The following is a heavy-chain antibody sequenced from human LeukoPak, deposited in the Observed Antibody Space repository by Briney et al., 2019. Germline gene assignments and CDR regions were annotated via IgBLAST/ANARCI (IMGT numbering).Heavy chain of an antibody. CDR1: GGSLNTYY. CDR2: ISYTGST. D-gene: IGHD5-18*01. J-gene: IGHJ4*02. Sequence: SETLSLTCNVSGGSLNTYYWSWVRQPPGKGLEWIGYISYTGSTNYNPSLRSRVTISVDTSKTQFSLKLSSVTAADTAVYYCARHRLGYSYGPFDYWGQGTLVTASS. V-gene: IGHV4-59*08. CDR3: ARHRLGYSYGPFDY.